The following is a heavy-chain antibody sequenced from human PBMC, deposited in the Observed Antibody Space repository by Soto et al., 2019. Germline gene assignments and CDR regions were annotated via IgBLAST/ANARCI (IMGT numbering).Heavy chain of an antibody. CDR1: GFTFDDYA. Sequence: VQLVESGGGLVQPGRSLRLSCAASGFTFDDYAMHWVRQAPGKGLEWVSGISWNSGSIGYADSVKGRFTISRDNGKNSLYLEMNSLRAEDTALYYCAKAFPSRYSAYESAFNYWGQGTLVTVSS. D-gene: IGHD5-12*01. CDR2: ISWNSGSI. J-gene: IGHJ4*02. V-gene: IGHV3-9*01. CDR3: AKAFPSRYSAYESAFNY.